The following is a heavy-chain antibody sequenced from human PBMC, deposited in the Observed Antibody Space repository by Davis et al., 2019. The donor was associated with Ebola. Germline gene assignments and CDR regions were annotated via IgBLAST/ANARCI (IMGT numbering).Heavy chain of an antibody. V-gene: IGHV3-74*01. CDR3: ARVGYCSSTSCFLYYYYGMDV. D-gene: IGHD2-2*01. CDR2: INSDGSST. Sequence: HTGGSLRLSCAASGFTFSSYWMHWVRHAPGKGLVWVSRINSDGSSTSYADSVKGRFTISRDNAKNTLYLQMNSLRAEDTAVYYCARVGYCSSTSCFLYYYYGMDVWGQGTTVTVSS. J-gene: IGHJ6*02. CDR1: GFTFSSYW.